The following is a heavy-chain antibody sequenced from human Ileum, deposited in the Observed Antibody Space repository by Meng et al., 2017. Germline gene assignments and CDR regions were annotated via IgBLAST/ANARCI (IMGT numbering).Heavy chain of an antibody. V-gene: IGHV3-21*01. D-gene: IGHD3-9*01. CDR1: GFTFSPYT. CDR2: IIGSGNNI. Sequence: GGARVKPGGSMMLSCESFGFTFSPYTMDWVRQAPGKGLEWVSFIIGSGNNIYYADSEKGRFTISRDNAKSSLYLQMNSLRDEDTAVYYCARERAGYYYDYWGQGTLVTVSS. CDR3: ARERAGYYYDY. J-gene: IGHJ4*02.